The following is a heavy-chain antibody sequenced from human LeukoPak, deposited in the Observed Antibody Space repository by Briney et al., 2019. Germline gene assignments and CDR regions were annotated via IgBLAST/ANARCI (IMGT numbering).Heavy chain of an antibody. Sequence: GGSLRLSCAASGFTFSSFAMSWVRQAPGKGLEWVSAISASGDGTYYADSVKGRFTNSRDNSKNTVYLQMNSLRAEDTAVYYCAYGSGSYRSPGYFQHWGQGTLVTVSS. CDR2: ISASGDGT. D-gene: IGHD3-10*01. CDR3: AYGSGSYRSPGYFQH. J-gene: IGHJ1*01. V-gene: IGHV3-23*01. CDR1: GFTFSSFA.